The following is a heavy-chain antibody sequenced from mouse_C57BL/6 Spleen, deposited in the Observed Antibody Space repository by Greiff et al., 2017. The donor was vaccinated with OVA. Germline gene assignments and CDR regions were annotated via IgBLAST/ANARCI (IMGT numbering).Heavy chain of an antibody. CDR3: ARGSYYDYDFYAMDY. V-gene: IGHV1-42*01. Sequence: SGPELVKPGASVKISCKASGYSFTGYYMNWVKQSPEKSLEWIGEINPSTGGTTYNQKFKAKATLTVDKSSSTAYMQLKSLTSEDSAVYYCARGSYYDYDFYAMDYWGQGTSVTVSS. D-gene: IGHD2-4*01. CDR1: GYSFTGYY. CDR2: INPSTGGT. J-gene: IGHJ4*01.